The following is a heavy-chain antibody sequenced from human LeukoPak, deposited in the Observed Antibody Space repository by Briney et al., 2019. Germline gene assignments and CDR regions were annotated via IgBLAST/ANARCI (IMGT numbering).Heavy chain of an antibody. CDR3: ARGELLRNNWFDT. Sequence: PSETLSLTCTVSGGSISPYYWNWIRQTPAEGLEWIGYIYYTGGTFYNPSLKSRVTISVDTSKNQFSLRLTSVTAADAAVYYCARGELLRNNWFDTWGQGTLVTVSS. CDR2: IYYTGGT. CDR1: GGSISPYY. D-gene: IGHD1-26*01. J-gene: IGHJ5*01. V-gene: IGHV4-59*01.